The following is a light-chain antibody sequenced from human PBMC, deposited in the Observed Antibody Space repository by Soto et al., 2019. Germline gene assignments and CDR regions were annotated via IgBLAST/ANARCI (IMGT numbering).Light chain of an antibody. CDR2: EVT. CDR1: GSDVGAYNY. V-gene: IGLV2-14*01. J-gene: IGLJ1*01. CDR3: SSCTRRLTSG. Sequence: QSVLTHPASVSGSPGQSMAISCTGTGSDVGAYNYVPWYQQKQGKAPKRMISEVTNRPSGVSDRFSGSKSGNTASLKIAGLKAEDEAEYYCSSCTRRLTSGFGTGPK.